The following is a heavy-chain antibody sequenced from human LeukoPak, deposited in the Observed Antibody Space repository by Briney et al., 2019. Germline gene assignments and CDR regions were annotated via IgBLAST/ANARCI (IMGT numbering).Heavy chain of an antibody. CDR1: GGSISSYY. V-gene: IGHV4-59*01. J-gene: IGHJ4*02. Sequence: SETLSLTCTVSGGSISSYYWSWIRQSPGKGLEWIGYIYYSGSTNYNPSLKSRVTISVDTSKNQFSLKLSSVTAADTAVYYCARGGRVPAALTPFDYWGQGTLVTVSS. D-gene: IGHD2-2*01. CDR3: ARGGRVPAALTPFDY. CDR2: IYYSGST.